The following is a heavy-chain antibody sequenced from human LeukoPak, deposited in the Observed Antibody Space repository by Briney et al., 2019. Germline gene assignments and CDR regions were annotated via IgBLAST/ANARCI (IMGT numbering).Heavy chain of an antibody. V-gene: IGHV5-51*01. CDR2: IYPRDSDT. CDR3: VRRYYASGTYLMDY. CDR1: GYNFISYW. D-gene: IGHD3-10*01. J-gene: IGHJ4*02. Sequence: GESLKISCKGSGYNFISYWIGWARQMPGIGLEWMGIIYPRDSDTRYSPSFQGQVTFSADKSISTAYLHWSSLKASDTAMYYCVRRYYASGTYLMDYWGQGTLVTVSS.